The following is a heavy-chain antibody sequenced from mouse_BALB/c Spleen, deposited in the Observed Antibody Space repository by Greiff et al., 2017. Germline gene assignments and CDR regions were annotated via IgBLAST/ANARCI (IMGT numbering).Heavy chain of an antibody. CDR1: GFAFSSYD. Sequence: EVKLVESGGGLVKPGGSLKLSCAASGFAFSSYDMSWVRQTPEKRLEWVAYISSGGGSTYYPDTVKGRFTISRDNAKNTLYLQMSSLKSEDTAMYYCARRNYGSPFAYWGQGTLVTVSA. J-gene: IGHJ3*01. CDR3: ARRNYGSPFAY. D-gene: IGHD1-1*01. V-gene: IGHV5-12-1*01. CDR2: ISSGGGST.